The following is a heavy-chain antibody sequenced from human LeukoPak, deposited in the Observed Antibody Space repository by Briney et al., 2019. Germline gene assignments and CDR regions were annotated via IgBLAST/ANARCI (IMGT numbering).Heavy chain of an antibody. D-gene: IGHD3-10*01. CDR1: GGSISSYY. Sequence: PSETLSLTCTVSGGSISSYYWSWIRQPPGKGLEWIGYIYYSGSTNYNPSLKSRVTISVDTSKNQFSLKLSSVTAADTAVYYCARGAGRHEYYFDYWGQGTLVTVSS. J-gene: IGHJ4*02. CDR2: IYYSGST. CDR3: ARGAGRHEYYFDY. V-gene: IGHV4-59*01.